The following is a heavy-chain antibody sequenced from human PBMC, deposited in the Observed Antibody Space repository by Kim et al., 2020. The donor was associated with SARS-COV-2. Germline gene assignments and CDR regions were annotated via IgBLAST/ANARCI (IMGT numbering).Heavy chain of an antibody. D-gene: IGHD5-18*01. CDR1: GFTFSSYG. J-gene: IGHJ5*02. V-gene: IGHV3-30*18. CDR2: ISYDGSNK. Sequence: GGSLRLSCAASGFTFSSYGMHWVRQAPGKGLEWVAVISYDGSNKYYADSVKGRFTISRDNSKNTLYLQMNSLRAEDTAVYYCAKDLRRGYSYGSLFDPWGQGTLVTVCS. CDR3: AKDLRRGYSYGSLFDP.